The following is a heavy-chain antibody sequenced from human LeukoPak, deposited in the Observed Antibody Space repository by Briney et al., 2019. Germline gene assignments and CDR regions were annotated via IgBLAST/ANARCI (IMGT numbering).Heavy chain of an antibody. J-gene: IGHJ4*02. CDR1: GGSISSYY. CDR2: IYSSGST. Sequence: SETLSLTCTVSGGSISSYYWSWIRQPAGKGLEWTGRIYSSGSTNYNASLKSRVTISVDTSKNQFSLKLSSVTAADTAVYYCAREGQLDCFDWFYGFDYWGQGTLVTVSS. CDR3: AREGQLDCFDWFYGFDY. D-gene: IGHD3-9*01. V-gene: IGHV4-4*07.